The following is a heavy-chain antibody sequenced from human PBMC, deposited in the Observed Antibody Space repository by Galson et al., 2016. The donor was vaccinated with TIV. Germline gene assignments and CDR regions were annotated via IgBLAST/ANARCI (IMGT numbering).Heavy chain of an antibody. D-gene: IGHD2-8*02. J-gene: IGHJ4*02. CDR3: VRGICTSVDCDPFDY. CDR1: GFSITNYG. V-gene: IGHV3-30*19. CDR2: LRYNGNSN. Sequence: SLRLSCAASGFSITNYGIHWVRQSPGRGLEAVGILRYNGNSNYYLESVKGRFTMSRDTSKNTVYLEMNSLRTEDTAVYYCVRGICTSVDCDPFDYWGQGTQVTVSS.